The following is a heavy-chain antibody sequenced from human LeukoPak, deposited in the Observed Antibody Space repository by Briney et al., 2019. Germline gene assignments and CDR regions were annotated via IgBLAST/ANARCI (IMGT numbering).Heavy chain of an antibody. V-gene: IGHV3-15*01. J-gene: IGHJ4*02. D-gene: IGHD6-19*01. CDR3: ATGHLSSGWLFDR. CDR2: IKSKRDGETT. Sequence: PGGSLRLSSAASGFTFSNAWMSWVRQAPGKGLEWVGRIKSKRDGETTDYAAPVKGRFTISRDDSKNTLYVQMNSLKTEDTGVYFCATGHLSSGWLFDRWGQGALVTASS. CDR1: GFTFSNAW.